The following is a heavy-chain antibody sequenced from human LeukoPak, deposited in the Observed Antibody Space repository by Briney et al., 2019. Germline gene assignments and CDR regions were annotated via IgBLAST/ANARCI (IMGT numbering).Heavy chain of an antibody. CDR2: IIPIFGTA. CDR3: ARDRVVRGAVPRGYYYYYMDV. D-gene: IGHD3-10*01. J-gene: IGHJ6*03. Sequence: GASVKVSCKASGGTFSSYAISWVRQAPGQGLEWMGGIIPIFGTANYAQKFQGRVTITTDESTSTAYMELSSLRSEDTAVYYCARDRVVRGAVPRGYYYYYMDVWGKGTTVTVSS. CDR1: GGTFSSYA. V-gene: IGHV1-69*05.